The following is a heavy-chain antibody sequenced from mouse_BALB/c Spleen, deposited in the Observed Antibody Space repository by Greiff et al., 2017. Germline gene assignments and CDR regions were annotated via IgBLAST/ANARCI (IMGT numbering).Heavy chain of an antibody. Sequence: EVQLQQSGPGLVKPSQSLSLTCSVTGYSITSGYYWNWIRQFPGNKLEWMGYISYDGSNNYNPSLKNRISITRDTSKNQFFLKLNSVTTEDTATYYCARDRGRYYAMDYWGQGTSVTVSS. CDR1: GYSITSGYY. CDR2: ISYDGSN. CDR3: ARDRGRYYAMDY. J-gene: IGHJ4*01. V-gene: IGHV3-6*02. D-gene: IGHD3-1*01.